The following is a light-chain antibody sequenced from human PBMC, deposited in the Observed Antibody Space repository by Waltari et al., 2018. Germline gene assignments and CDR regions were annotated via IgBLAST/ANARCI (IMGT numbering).Light chain of an antibody. CDR3: QQYYIYWT. Sequence: DIQMTQSPSTLSASVGDRVTITCRASQSINSRLAWLQQKPGKAPKLLIYEASSLESGVPSSFSGSGAGTYFTLTISSLQPDDFATYYCQQYYIYWTFGQGTKLEIK. CDR1: QSINSR. J-gene: IGKJ1*01. CDR2: EAS. V-gene: IGKV1-5*03.